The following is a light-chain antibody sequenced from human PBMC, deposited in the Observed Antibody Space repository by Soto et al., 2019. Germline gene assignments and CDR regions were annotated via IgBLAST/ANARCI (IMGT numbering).Light chain of an antibody. CDR1: SSNIGKNY. J-gene: IGLJ7*01. Sequence: QAVVTQPPSVSAAPGQKVTISCSGSSSNIGKNYVSWYQQLPGTAPRLLIYDNTNRPSGIPDRFSGSKSGTSATLGITGLQTGDEADYFCGTWDSSLSAVVFGGGTQLTVL. CDR3: GTWDSSLSAVV. V-gene: IGLV1-51*01. CDR2: DNT.